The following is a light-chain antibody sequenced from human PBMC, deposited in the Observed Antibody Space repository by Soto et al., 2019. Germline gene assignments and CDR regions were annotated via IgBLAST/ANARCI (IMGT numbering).Light chain of an antibody. CDR1: QSVSSSY. J-gene: IGKJ1*01. CDR2: GAS. V-gene: IGKV3-20*01. Sequence: EIVLTQSPGTLSLSPGERATLSCRASQSVSSSYLAWYQQKPGQAPRLLIHGASSRATGIPDRFSGNGSGTEFHITISRLEPEDCAEYYCQQYGSSPVACDQETNVEIK. CDR3: QQYGSSPVA.